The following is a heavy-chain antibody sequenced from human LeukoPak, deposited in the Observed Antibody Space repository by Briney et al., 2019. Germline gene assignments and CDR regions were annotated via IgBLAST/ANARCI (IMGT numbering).Heavy chain of an antibody. Sequence: PGGSLRLSCAASGFTFSSYEMNWVRQAPGKGLEWVSYISSSGSTIYYADSVKGRFTISRDNAKNSLYLQMNSLRAEDTAVYYCASLHSVAGRVDYWGQGTLVTVSS. J-gene: IGHJ4*02. CDR2: ISSSGSTI. CDR3: ASLHSVAGRVDY. V-gene: IGHV3-48*03. CDR1: GFTFSSYE. D-gene: IGHD6-19*01.